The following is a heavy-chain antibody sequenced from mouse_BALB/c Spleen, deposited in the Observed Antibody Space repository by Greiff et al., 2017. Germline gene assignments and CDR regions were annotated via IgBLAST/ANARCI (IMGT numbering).Heavy chain of an antibody. CDR2: ISSGGSYT. J-gene: IGHJ3*01. Sequence: EVHLVESGGDLVKPGGSLKLSCAASGFTFSSYGMSWVRQTPDKRLEWVATISSGGSYTYYPDSVKGRFTISRDNAKNTLYLQMSSLKSEDTAMYYCARGGNYEAWFAYWGQGTLVTVSA. CDR1: GFTFSSYG. V-gene: IGHV5-6*01. D-gene: IGHD2-1*01. CDR3: ARGGNYEAWFAY.